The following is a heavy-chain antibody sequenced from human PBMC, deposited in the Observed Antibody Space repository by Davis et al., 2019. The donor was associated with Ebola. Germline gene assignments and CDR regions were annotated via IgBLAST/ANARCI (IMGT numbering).Heavy chain of an antibody. V-gene: IGHV1-69*04. Sequence: AASVKVSCKASGGTFSSYAISWVRQAPGQGLEWMGRIIPILGIANYAQKFQGRVTITADKSTSTAYMELRSLRSDDTAVYYCARVGNPLRLATYYFDYWGQGTLVTVSS. CDR1: GGTFSSYA. CDR2: IIPILGIA. J-gene: IGHJ4*02. CDR3: ARVGNPLRLATYYFDY. D-gene: IGHD4-17*01.